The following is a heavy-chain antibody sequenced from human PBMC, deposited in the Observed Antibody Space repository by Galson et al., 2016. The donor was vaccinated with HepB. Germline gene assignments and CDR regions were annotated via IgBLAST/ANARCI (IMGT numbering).Heavy chain of an antibody. CDR3: ATVYCTSVSCPNGGY. J-gene: IGHJ4*02. D-gene: IGHD2-2*01. CDR1: GFTFSDYY. Sequence: SLRLSCAASGFTFSDYYMSWIRQAPGKGLEWVSYISSSGSTIYYADSVKGRFTISRDNAKNSLYLQMNSLRAEDTAVYYCATVYCTSVSCPNGGYWGQGTLVTVSS. V-gene: IGHV3-11*01. CDR2: ISSSGSTI.